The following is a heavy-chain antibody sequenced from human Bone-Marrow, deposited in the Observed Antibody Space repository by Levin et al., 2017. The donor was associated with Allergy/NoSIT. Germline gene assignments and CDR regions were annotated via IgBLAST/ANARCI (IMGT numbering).Heavy chain of an antibody. V-gene: IGHV3-48*02. CDR1: GFTFSNYY. CDR3: ARDADGQLDQ. J-gene: IGHJ4*02. D-gene: IGHD5-24*01. CDR2: ISGGSDII. Sequence: GESLKISCAASGFTFSNYYMNWVRQAPGKGLEWVSFISGGSDIIYYADSVRGRFTISRDNAKNSLYLQMNSLRDEDTAVYYCARDADGQLDQWGQGTLVTVSS.